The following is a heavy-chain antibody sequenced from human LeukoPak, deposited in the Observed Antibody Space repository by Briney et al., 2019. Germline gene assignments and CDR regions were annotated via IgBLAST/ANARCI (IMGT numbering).Heavy chain of an antibody. V-gene: IGHV3-23*01. D-gene: IGHD2-15*01. Sequence: GGSLRLSYVGSGFTFSSYAMSWVRQTPGKGLEWVSVISGTGGTTYYADSVKGRFTISRDNSKNTLYLQMNSLRAEDTAVYYCVKSPLNLGYCSGGSCHYFDYWGQGTLVTVSS. CDR1: GFTFSSYA. CDR3: VKSPLNLGYCSGGSCHYFDY. CDR2: ISGTGGTT. J-gene: IGHJ4*02.